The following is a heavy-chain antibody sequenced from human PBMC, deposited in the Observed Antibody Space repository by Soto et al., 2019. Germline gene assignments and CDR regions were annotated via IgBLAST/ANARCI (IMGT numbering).Heavy chain of an antibody. V-gene: IGHV3-7*03. J-gene: IGHJ5*02. CDR1: GFTFSSCW. Sequence: GGSLRLSCAASGFTFSSCWMSWVRQAPGKGLEWVANIKQDGSEKYYVDSVKGRFTISRDNAKNSLYLQMNSLRAEDTAVYYCARVKGPTITIFGVVRASRFDPWGQGTLVTVSS. CDR3: ARVKGPTITIFGVVRASRFDP. CDR2: IKQDGSEK. D-gene: IGHD3-3*01.